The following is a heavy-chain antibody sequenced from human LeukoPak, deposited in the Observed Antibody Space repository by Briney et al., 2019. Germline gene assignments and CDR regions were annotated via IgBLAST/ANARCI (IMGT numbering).Heavy chain of an antibody. D-gene: IGHD4-17*01. Sequence: SETLSLTCAVSGASISHYYWNWFRQPPGKGLEWICFIFYSEDANYNPALTSRGTISVNTSKSQFSLTLTSVTAADTAVYYCAKAETVTTSPFDYWGQGILVTVSS. V-gene: IGHV4-59*01. CDR2: IFYSEDA. CDR3: AKAETVTTSPFDY. CDR1: GASISHYY. J-gene: IGHJ4*02.